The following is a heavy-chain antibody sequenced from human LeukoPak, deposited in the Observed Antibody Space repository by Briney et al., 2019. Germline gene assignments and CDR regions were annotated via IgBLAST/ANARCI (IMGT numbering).Heavy chain of an antibody. D-gene: IGHD6-6*01. CDR1: GFTFSSYA. Sequence: GGSLRLSCAASGFTFSSYAMHWVRQAPGKGLEWVAVISYDGSNKYYADSVKGRFTISRDNAKNSLYVQMNSLRVEDTAVYYCARMGYSSSSMDYWGQGTLVTVSS. J-gene: IGHJ4*02. V-gene: IGHV3-30*04. CDR3: ARMGYSSSSMDY. CDR2: ISYDGSNK.